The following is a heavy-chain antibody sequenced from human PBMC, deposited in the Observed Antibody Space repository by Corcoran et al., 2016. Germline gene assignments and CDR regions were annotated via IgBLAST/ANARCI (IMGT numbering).Heavy chain of an antibody. Sequence: QVQLVQSGAEVKKPGASVKVSCKASGYTFTGYYMHWVRQAPGQGLEWMGWINPNSGGTNYAQKFQGRDTMTRDTSISTAYMELSRLRSDDTAVYYCARGRAYYSSGWYLGAYFDYWGQGTLVTVSS. CDR2: INPNSGGT. CDR1: GYTFTGYY. D-gene: IGHD6-19*01. CDR3: ARGRAYYSSGWYLGAYFDY. J-gene: IGHJ4*02. V-gene: IGHV1-2*02.